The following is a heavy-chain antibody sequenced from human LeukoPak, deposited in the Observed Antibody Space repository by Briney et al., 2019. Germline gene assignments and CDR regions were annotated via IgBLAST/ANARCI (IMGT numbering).Heavy chain of an antibody. J-gene: IGHJ4*02. V-gene: IGHV4-34*01. Sequence: SETLSLTCAVYDGSFSAYYWTWIRQPPGKGLEWIGEINHGGSTNYDPSLKSRVTISLDTSKNQFSLKLSFVTAADTAVYYCARAILSGYPDSWGQGTLVIVFS. CDR2: INHGGST. CDR3: ARAILSGYPDS. D-gene: IGHD3-3*01. CDR1: DGSFSAYY.